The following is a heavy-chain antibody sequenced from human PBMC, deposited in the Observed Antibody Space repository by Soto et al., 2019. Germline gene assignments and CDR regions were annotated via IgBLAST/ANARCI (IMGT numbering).Heavy chain of an antibody. Sequence: SETLSLTCSVSGGSITSGGFYWSWIRQHPEKGLEWIGYIYHSGSTNYNPSLQSRVTISVDTSKNQFSLKLNSVTAADTAVYYCARSHSSLLWFGVSLHLALNWYIDLWSRRTPVPVSS. D-gene: IGHD3-10*01. CDR1: GGSITSGGFY. CDR3: ARSHSSLLWFGVSLHLALNWYIDL. J-gene: IGHJ2*01. CDR2: IYHSGST. V-gene: IGHV4-61*08.